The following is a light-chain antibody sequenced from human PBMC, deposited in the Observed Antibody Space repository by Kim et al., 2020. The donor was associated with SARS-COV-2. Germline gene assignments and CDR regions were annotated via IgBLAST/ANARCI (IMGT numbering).Light chain of an antibody. CDR1: SSDIGRYDF. J-gene: IGLJ3*02. CDR2: DVN. V-gene: IGLV2-14*03. Sequence: QSVLTQPASVSGSPGQSITISCTGTSSDIGRYDFVSWYQQHPHKAPKLIIFDVNNRPSGVSDRFSGSKSGNTASLTISGLQAEDEADYYCSSYTSKSSPKVFGGGTKVTVL. CDR3: SSYTSKSSPKV.